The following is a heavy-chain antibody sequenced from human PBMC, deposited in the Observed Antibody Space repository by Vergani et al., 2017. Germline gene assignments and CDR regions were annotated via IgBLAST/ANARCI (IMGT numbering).Heavy chain of an antibody. J-gene: IGHJ4*02. Sequence: QVQLQESDPGLVKPSETLSLTCAVSGFSIDNGYYWDWIRQPPGKGLEWIGSIYRTGRTHFNPSLKSRVTISVDTSNNHFSLRLNSLTAADTAVYYCARRSGIVYDIFRGTQYFFDFWGQGTLVTVSS. CDR1: GFSIDNGYY. CDR3: ARRSGIVYDIFRGTQYFFDF. D-gene: IGHD3-9*01. CDR2: IYRTGRT. V-gene: IGHV4-38-2*01.